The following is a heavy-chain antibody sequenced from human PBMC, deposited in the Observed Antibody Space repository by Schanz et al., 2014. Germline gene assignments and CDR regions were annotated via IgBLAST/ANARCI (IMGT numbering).Heavy chain of an antibody. CDR2: IYPNSGGT. D-gene: IGHD1-1*01. V-gene: IGHV1-2*06. J-gene: IGHJ2*01. Sequence: QVQLVQSGAEVKKPGASVKVSCKASGYSFTDYYLHWVRQAPGQGLEWMGRIYPNSGGTNLAQKFQGRISMTRDTSTTTFYMELSSLTSDDTAVYFCARDVGRPGHFWYFDLWGRGTLVTVSS. CDR3: ARDVGRPGHFWYFDL. CDR1: GYSFTDYY.